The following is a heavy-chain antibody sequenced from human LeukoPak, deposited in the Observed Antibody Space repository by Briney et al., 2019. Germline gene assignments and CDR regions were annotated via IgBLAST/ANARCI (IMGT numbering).Heavy chain of an antibody. CDR1: GGSIFSYY. V-gene: IGHV4-59*01. CDR2: VYSSGAT. CDR3: ARGGSSSLNY. D-gene: IGHD6-6*01. J-gene: IGHJ4*02. Sequence: PSETLSLTCTISGGSIFSYYWSWIRQPPGKELEWIGYVYSSGATYYNPSLESRFTISVDTSKNQFSLKLSSVTAADTAVYYCARGGSSSLNYWGQGTLVTVSS.